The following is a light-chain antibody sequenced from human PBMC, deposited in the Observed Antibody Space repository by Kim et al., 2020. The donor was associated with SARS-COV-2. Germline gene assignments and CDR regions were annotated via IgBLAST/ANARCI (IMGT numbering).Light chain of an antibody. CDR2: QDS. CDR3: QVWDSSTVV. J-gene: IGLJ2*01. CDR1: KLGNKY. V-gene: IGLV3-1*01. Sequence: SYELTQPPSVSVSPGQTASITCSGDKLGNKYACWYQQRPGQSPVLVIYQDSKRHSGIPERFSGSNSGNTATLTISGTQAMDEADYYCQVWDSSTVVFGGGTQLTVL.